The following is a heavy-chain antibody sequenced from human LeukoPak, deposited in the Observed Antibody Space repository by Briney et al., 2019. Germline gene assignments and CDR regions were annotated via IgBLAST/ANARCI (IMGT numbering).Heavy chain of an antibody. CDR3: ARDFCSTTRCHRQYYFDY. V-gene: IGHV3-48*02. D-gene: IGHD2-2*01. CDR1: GFTFSSYS. Sequence: GGSLRLSCAASGFTFSSYSMNWVRQAPGKGLEWVSYISSSGSTIFYADSVKGRFTISRDNAKNSLYLQENSLRDEDTAVYYCARDFCSTTRCHRQYYFDYWGQGTLVTVSS. CDR2: ISSSGSTI. J-gene: IGHJ4*02.